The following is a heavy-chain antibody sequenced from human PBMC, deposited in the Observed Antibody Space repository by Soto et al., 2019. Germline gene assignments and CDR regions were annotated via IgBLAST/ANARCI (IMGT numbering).Heavy chain of an antibody. Sequence: SQTLSLTCTVSGGSISSGGYYWSWIRQHPGKGLEWIGYIYYSGSTYYNPSLKSRVTISVDTSKNQFSLKLSSVTAADTAVYYCARDLMFGELFSYFDYWGQGTLVTVSS. CDR2: IYYSGST. V-gene: IGHV4-31*03. J-gene: IGHJ4*02. CDR3: ARDLMFGELFSYFDY. CDR1: GGSISSGGYY. D-gene: IGHD3-10*02.